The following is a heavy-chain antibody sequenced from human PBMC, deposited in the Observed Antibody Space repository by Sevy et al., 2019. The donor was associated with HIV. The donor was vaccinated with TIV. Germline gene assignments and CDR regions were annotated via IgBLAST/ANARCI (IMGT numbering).Heavy chain of an antibody. D-gene: IGHD2-15*01. J-gene: IGHJ6*02. CDR1: GVTFSSYG. Sequence: GESLKISCAASGVTFSSYGMHWVRQAPGKGLEWVAVIWYDGSNKYYADSVKGRFTISRDNSKNTLYLQMNSLRAEDTAVYYCARGRDPCSGGSCYPLSERDYYYYYGMDVWGQGTTVTVSS. V-gene: IGHV3-33*01. CDR2: IWYDGSNK. CDR3: ARGRDPCSGGSCYPLSERDYYYYYGMDV.